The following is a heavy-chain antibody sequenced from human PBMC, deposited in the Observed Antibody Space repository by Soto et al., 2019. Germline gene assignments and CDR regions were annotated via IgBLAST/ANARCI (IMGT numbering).Heavy chain of an antibody. Sequence: EVQLVESGGDLVQPGGSLRLSCVASGFTFSSHWMGWVRQLPGKGLEWVANIGQDGSQKYYVDSVKGRFTISRDNAESTLILQMNSLRAEDTAMYYCARGGRNLDYWGQGTLVTVSS. D-gene: IGHD2-15*01. CDR3: ARGGRNLDY. J-gene: IGHJ4*02. CDR2: IGQDGSQK. V-gene: IGHV3-7*03. CDR1: GFTFSSHW.